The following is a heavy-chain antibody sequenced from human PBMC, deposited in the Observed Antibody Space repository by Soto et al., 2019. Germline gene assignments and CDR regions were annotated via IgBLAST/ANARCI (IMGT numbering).Heavy chain of an antibody. J-gene: IGHJ5*02. D-gene: IGHD4-17*01. V-gene: IGHV3-48*01. CDR2: ISSSSSTI. Sequence: GGSLRLSCAASGFTFSSYSMNWVRQAPGKELEWVSYISSSSSTIYYADSVKGRFTISRDNAKNSLYLQMNSLRAEDTAVYYCARGYGDYVDWFDPWGQGTLVTVSS. CDR1: GFTFSSYS. CDR3: ARGYGDYVDWFDP.